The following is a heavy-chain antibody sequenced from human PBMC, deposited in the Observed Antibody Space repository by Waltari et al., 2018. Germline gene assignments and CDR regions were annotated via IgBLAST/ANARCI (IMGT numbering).Heavy chain of an antibody. CDR1: GGSISSGSYY. Sequence: QVQLQESGPGLVKPSQTLSLTCTVSGGSISSGSYYWSWIRQPAGKGLEWIGRIYTSGITNYNPSLKSRVTISVDTAKNQFSLKLSSVTAADTAVYYCARDRRVLRFLEWSRAYYYGMDVWGQGTTVTVSS. D-gene: IGHD3-3*01. CDR2: IYTSGIT. J-gene: IGHJ6*02. CDR3: ARDRRVLRFLEWSRAYYYGMDV. V-gene: IGHV4-61*02.